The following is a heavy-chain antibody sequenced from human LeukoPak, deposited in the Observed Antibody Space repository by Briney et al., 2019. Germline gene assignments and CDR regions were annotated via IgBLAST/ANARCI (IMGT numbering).Heavy chain of an antibody. Sequence: TGGSLRLSCAASGFTFSSYTMNWVRQAPGKGLEWVSSISTSSSYIYYADSVKGRFTISRDNAKNSLYLQMNSLRAEDTAVYYCAELGITMIGGVWGKGTTVTISS. CDR3: AELGITMIGGV. CDR1: GFTFSSYT. D-gene: IGHD3-10*02. CDR2: ISTSSSYI. V-gene: IGHV3-21*01. J-gene: IGHJ6*04.